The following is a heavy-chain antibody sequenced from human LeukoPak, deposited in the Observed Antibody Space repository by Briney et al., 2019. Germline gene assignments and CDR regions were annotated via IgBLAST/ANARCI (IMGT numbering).Heavy chain of an antibody. CDR1: GGSITSSNW. D-gene: IGHD6-13*01. J-gene: IGHJ5*02. CDR2: IYYSGST. CDR3: AREYGSSHGFDP. Sequence: SETLSLACAVSGGSITSSNWWTWVRQPPGKGLEWIGEIYYSGSTNYNPSLKSRVTISMDKSKNQFSLELTSVTAADTAVYYCAREYGSSHGFDPWGQGTLVTVSS. V-gene: IGHV4-4*02.